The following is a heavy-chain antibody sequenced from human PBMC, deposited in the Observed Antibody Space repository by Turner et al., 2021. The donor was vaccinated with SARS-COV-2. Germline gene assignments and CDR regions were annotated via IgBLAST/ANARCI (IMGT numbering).Heavy chain of an antibody. CDR1: GYTLTQLS. CDR2: FDPEDGET. V-gene: IGHV1-24*01. J-gene: IGHJ6*02. CDR3: ATSNTIFGVVTNYYYYYGMDV. Sequence: QVQLVQSGAEVKKPGASVKVPCKVSGYTLTQLSMPWVRQAPGKGLEWMGGFDPEDGETIYAQKFQGRVTMTEDTSTDTAYMELSSLRSEDTAVYYCATSNTIFGVVTNYYYYYGMDVWGQGTTVTVSS. D-gene: IGHD3-3*01.